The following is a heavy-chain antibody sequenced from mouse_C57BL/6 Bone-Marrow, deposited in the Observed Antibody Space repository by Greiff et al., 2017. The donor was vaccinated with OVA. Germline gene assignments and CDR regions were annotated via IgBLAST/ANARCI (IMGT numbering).Heavy chain of an antibody. D-gene: IGHD2-1*01. CDR3: TRLLDAMDY. Sequence: DVKLVESGAGLVKPGGSLKLSCAASGFTFSSYAMSWVRQTPEKRLEWVAYISSGGDYIYYADTVKGRFTISRDNARNPLYLQMSSLKSEDTAMYYCTRLLDAMDYWGQGTSVTVSS. CDR1: GFTFSSYA. J-gene: IGHJ4*01. V-gene: IGHV5-9-1*02. CDR2: ISSGGDYI.